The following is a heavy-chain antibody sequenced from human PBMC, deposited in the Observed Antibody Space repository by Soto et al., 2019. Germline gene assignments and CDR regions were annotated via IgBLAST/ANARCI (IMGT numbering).Heavy chain of an antibody. J-gene: IGHJ2*01. CDR3: ARGDTALSYWYFDL. CDR2: IDPSDSYT. D-gene: IGHD5-18*01. V-gene: IGHV5-10-1*01. CDR1: GYSFTSHW. Sequence: EVQLVQSGAEVKKPGESLRISCKGSGYSFTSHWISWVRQMPGKGLEWMGRIDPSDSYTSYSPSFQGHVTISADKSISTVYLQCSSLKASDTATYYCARGDTALSYWYFDLWGRGTLVTVSS.